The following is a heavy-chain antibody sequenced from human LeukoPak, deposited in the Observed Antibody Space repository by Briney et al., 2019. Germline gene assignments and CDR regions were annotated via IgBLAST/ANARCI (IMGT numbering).Heavy chain of an antibody. D-gene: IGHD3-10*01. Sequence: PSETLSLTCAVYGGSFSGYYWTWIRQPPGKGLEWIGEINHSGSTNYNPSLKSQVTISVDTSKNQFSLKLSSVIAADTAVYYCTRGGYGPGSHYRNWGQGTLVTVSP. J-gene: IGHJ4*02. V-gene: IGHV4-34*01. CDR3: TRGGYGPGSHYRN. CDR1: GGSFSGYY. CDR2: INHSGST.